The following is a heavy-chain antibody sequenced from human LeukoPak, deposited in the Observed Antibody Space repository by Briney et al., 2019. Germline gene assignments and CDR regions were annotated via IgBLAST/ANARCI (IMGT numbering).Heavy chain of an antibody. D-gene: IGHD2-2*01. CDR1: GGSISSGDYY. J-gene: IGHJ2*01. CDR3: ARGYCSSTSCYYWYFDL. V-gene: IGHV4-30-4*01. Sequence: SETLSLTCTVSGGSISSGDYYWSWIRQPPGKGLEWIGYIYYSGSTYYNPSLKSRVTISVDTSKNQFSLKLSSVTAADTAVYYCARGYCSSTSCYYWYFDLWGRGTLVTVSS. CDR2: IYYSGST.